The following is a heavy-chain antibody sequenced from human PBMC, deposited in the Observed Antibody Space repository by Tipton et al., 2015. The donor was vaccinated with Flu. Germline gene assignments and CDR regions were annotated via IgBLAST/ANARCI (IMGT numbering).Heavy chain of an antibody. CDR3: ARRGYLLDDYGDNDVWYFDL. J-gene: IGHJ2*01. Sequence: TLSLTCTVSGGSISSSSYYWGWVRQPPGKGLEWIGGIYYSGSTYYNPSLKSRVTISVDTSKNQFSLKLSSVTAADTAVYYCARRGYLLDDYGDNDVWYFDLWGRGTLVTVSS. CDR2: IYYSGST. V-gene: IGHV4-39*01. CDR1: GGSISSSSYY. D-gene: IGHD4-17*01.